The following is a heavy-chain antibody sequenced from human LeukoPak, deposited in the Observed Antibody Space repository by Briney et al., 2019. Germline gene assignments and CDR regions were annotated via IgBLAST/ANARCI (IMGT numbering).Heavy chain of an antibody. V-gene: IGHV3-74*01. D-gene: IGHD2-15*01. CDR3: ARGPGYCSGGSCHKDFDY. CDR1: GFTFSSYW. CDR2: INSDGSST. J-gene: IGHJ4*02. Sequence: GGSLRLSCAASGFTFSSYWMHWVRQAPGKGLVWVSRINSDGSSTSYADSVKGRFTISRDNAKNTLYLQMNSLRAEDTAVYYCARGPGYCSGGSCHKDFDYWGQGTLVTVSS.